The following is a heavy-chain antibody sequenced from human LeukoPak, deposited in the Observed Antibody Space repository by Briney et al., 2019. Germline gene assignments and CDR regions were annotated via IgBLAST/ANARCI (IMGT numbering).Heavy chain of an antibody. V-gene: IGHV4-59*01. J-gene: IGHJ6*02. CDR2: IYYSGTT. CDR1: GGSISSYY. CDR3: ARTFSGSYYYYGMDV. D-gene: IGHD1-26*01. Sequence: PSVTLSLTCTVSGGSISSYYWSWIRQPPGQGLEWIGYIYYSGTTNYNPSLKSRVTISVDTSKNQFSLKLSSVTAADTAVYYCARTFSGSYYYYGMDVWGQGTTVTVSS.